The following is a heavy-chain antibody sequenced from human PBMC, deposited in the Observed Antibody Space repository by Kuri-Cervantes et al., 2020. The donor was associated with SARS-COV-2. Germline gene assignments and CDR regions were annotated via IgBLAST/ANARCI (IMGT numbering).Heavy chain of an antibody. CDR3: AREGSSYDSRGYDAFDI. CDR1: GFTFSSNY. V-gene: IGHV3-53*01. Sequence: GGSLRLSCAASGFTFSSNYMSWVRQAPGKGLEWVSVIYSGGSTYYADSVKGRFTISRDKSKNTLYLQMSSLRAEDTAVYYCAREGSSYDSRGYDAFDIWGQGAMVTVSS. D-gene: IGHD3-22*01. J-gene: IGHJ3*02. CDR2: IYSGGST.